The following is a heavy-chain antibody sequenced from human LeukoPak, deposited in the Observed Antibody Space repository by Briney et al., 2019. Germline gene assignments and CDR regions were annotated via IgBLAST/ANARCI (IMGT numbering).Heavy chain of an antibody. CDR1: GFTFSSYA. Sequence: PGRSLRLSCAASGFTFSSYAMHWVRQAPGKGLEGVAVISYDGSIKYYAGSVKGRFTISKDNSKNTLYLQINSLRAQYTAVYYCARDLTRKASYDYVWGSYRRDDYWGQGTLVTVSS. CDR3: ARDLTRKASYDYVWGSYRRDDY. D-gene: IGHD3-16*02. J-gene: IGHJ4*02. V-gene: IGHV3-30-3*01. CDR2: ISYDGSIK.